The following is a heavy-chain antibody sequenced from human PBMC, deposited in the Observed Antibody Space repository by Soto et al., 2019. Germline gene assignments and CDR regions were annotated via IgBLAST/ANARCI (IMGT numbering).Heavy chain of an antibody. CDR3: ARSGSYHQSFST. Sequence: SETLSLTCTVSGGSISSYYWSWIRQPPGKGLEWIGYIYYSGSTNYNPSLKSRVTISVYTSKNQFSLKLNSVTAADTAVYYCARSGSYHQSFSTWGQGTLVTVSS. D-gene: IGHD1-26*01. CDR1: GGSISSYY. J-gene: IGHJ5*02. V-gene: IGHV4-59*01. CDR2: IYYSGST.